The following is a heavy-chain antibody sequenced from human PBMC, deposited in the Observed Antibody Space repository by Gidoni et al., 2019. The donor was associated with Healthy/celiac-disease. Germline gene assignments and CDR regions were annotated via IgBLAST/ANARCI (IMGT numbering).Heavy chain of an antibody. V-gene: IGHV4-34*01. CDR3: ARLAGVSSGYYYGY. CDR2: INHSGST. J-gene: IGHJ4*02. Sequence: QVQLQQWGAGLLKPSETLSLTCAVYGGSFSGYYWSWIRQPPGKGLEWIGEINHSGSTNYNPSLKSRVTISVDTSKNQFSLKLSSVTAADTAVYYCARLAGVSSGYYYGYWGQGTLVTVSS. CDR1: GGSFSGYY. D-gene: IGHD3-22*01.